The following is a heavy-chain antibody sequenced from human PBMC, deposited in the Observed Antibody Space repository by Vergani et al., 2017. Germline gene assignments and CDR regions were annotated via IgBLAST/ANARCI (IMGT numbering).Heavy chain of an antibody. J-gene: IGHJ4*02. V-gene: IGHV1-18*01. CDR3: ARLYSYNGNYFDY. CDR1: GYTFTTYD. D-gene: IGHD1-1*01. Sequence: QVQLVQSGAEVKKPGASVKVSCKASGYTFTTYDISWVRQAPGQGLEWMGWIRGYNGDTNYAQKVQGRVSMTTDTSTSIAYMELRNLTPDDTAVYYCARLYSYNGNYFDYWGQGTLVTVSS. CDR2: IRGYNGDT.